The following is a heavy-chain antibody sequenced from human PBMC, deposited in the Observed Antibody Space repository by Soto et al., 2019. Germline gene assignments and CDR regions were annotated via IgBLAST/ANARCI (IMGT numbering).Heavy chain of an antibody. CDR1: GGSISSGNYY. CDR3: AREGDYGGNFRFYAFDI. J-gene: IGHJ3*02. Sequence: QVQLQESGPGLVKPSQTLSLTCTVSGGSISSGNYYWSWIRQPPGKGLEWIGYIYYSGSTYYNSSLESRVTISVDTAKNQFSLKLSSVTAADTAVYDCAREGDYGGNFRFYAFDIWGQGTMVTVSS. V-gene: IGHV4-30-4*01. CDR2: IYYSGST. D-gene: IGHD4-17*01.